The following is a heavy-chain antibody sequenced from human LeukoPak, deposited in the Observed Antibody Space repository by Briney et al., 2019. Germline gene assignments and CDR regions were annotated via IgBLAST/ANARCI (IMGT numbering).Heavy chain of an antibody. CDR2: INPSGGST. V-gene: IGHV1-46*01. D-gene: IGHD3-10*01. Sequence: ASVKVSCKASGYTFTSCYMHWVRQAPGQGLEWMGIINPSGGSTSYAQKFQGRVTMTTDTSTSTAYLELRSLRSDDTAVYYCARTNRNYFGSGSYYSWFDPWGQGTLVTVSS. J-gene: IGHJ5*02. CDR1: GYTFTSCY. CDR3: ARTNRNYFGSGSYYSWFDP.